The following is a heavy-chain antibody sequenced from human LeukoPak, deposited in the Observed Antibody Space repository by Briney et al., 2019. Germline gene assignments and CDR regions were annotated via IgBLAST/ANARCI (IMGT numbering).Heavy chain of an antibody. D-gene: IGHD3-3*01. CDR2: IYYSGST. Sequence: SETLSLTCTVSGGSISSSSYYWGWIRQPPGKGLEWIGSIYYSGSTYYNPSLKSRVTISVDTSKNQFSLKLSSVTAADTAVYYCASRRYYDFWSGPSGAFDIWGQGTMVTVSS. J-gene: IGHJ3*02. CDR3: ASRRYYDFWSGPSGAFDI. V-gene: IGHV4-39*07. CDR1: GGSISSSSYY.